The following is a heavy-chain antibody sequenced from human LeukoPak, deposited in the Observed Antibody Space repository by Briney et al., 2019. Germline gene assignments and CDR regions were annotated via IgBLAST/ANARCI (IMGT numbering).Heavy chain of an antibody. CDR1: GFSFRNYG. V-gene: IGHV3-30*02. J-gene: IGHJ4*02. CDR3: AKEGGYYDFWSGYYRGFDY. D-gene: IGHD3-3*01. CDR2: MVFDGSNK. Sequence: GGSLRLSCAASGFSFRNYGMHWVRQAPGKGLEWVALMVFDGSNKYYADSVKGRFTISRDNSKNTLYLLTDSLRTEDTAVYYCAKEGGYYDFWSGYYRGFDYWGQGTLVTVSS.